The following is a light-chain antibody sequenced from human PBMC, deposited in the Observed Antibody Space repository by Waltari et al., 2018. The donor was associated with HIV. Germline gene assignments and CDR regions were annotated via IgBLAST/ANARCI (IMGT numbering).Light chain of an antibody. CDR2: EDS. V-gene: IGLV3-1*01. CDR1: KLGDRF. Sequence: SYALPQPPSVSVSPGQPANITCSGDKLGDRFVSWYVQKTGQSPVLVMYEDSTRPTGSPDRFSGSNSGNTAALIISGTLSTDEGEYFCQVWDTNIVVFGGGTRLTVL. J-gene: IGLJ2*01. CDR3: QVWDTNIVV.